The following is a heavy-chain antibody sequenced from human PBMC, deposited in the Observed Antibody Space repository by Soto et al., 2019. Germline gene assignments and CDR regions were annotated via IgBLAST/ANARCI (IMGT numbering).Heavy chain of an antibody. J-gene: IGHJ4*02. CDR1: GFTFSNAW. CDR3: ATASPPVYGSGSN. V-gene: IGHV3-15*07. Sequence: EVQLVESGGGLVKPGGSLRLSWAASGFTFSNAWMNWVRQAPGKGLEWVGRIKSKTDGGTTDYAAPVKGRFTISRDTSKNTLYQQMNRLKTEDTGGYYCATASPPVYGSGSNWGQGTMVTVSS. D-gene: IGHD3-10*01. CDR2: IKSKTDGGTT.